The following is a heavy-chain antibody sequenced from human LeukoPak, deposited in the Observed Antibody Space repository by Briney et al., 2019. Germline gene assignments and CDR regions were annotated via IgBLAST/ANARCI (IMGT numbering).Heavy chain of an antibody. Sequence: PSETLSLTCTVSGGPISSYYWSWIRQPPGKGLEWIGYIYYSGSTNYNPSLKSRVTISVDTSKNQFSLKLSSVTAADTAVYYCARDQEYWGQGTLVTVSS. J-gene: IGHJ4*02. CDR2: IYYSGST. CDR1: GGPISSYY. CDR3: ARDQEY. V-gene: IGHV4-59*01.